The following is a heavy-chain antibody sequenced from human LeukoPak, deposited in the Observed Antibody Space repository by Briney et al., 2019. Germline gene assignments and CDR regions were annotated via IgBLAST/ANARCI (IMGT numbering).Heavy chain of an antibody. CDR2: IYYSGST. CDR3: AREHEGYFDY. J-gene: IGHJ4*02. Sequence: SETLSLTCTVSGGSISSGDYYWSWIRQPPGKGLEWTGYIYYSGSTYYNPSLKSRVTISVDTSKNQFSLKLSSVTAADTAVYYCAREHEGYFDYWGQGTLVTVSS. CDR1: GGSISSGDYY. V-gene: IGHV4-30-4*01.